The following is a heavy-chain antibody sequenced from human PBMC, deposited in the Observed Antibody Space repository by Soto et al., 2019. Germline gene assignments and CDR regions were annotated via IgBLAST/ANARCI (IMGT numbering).Heavy chain of an antibody. CDR1: GGTFSTHA. J-gene: IGHJ6*02. D-gene: IGHD3-3*01. CDR3: ARAAFRSGYYGYYYGMDV. Sequence: QVQLVQSGAEVKKPGSSVKVSCKASGGTFSTHAISWVRQAPGQGLEWLGGIIPTLGTPNYAQKFQGRVTFTADEYTSPAYMELSMLTSEDTAVYYCARAAFRSGYYGYYYGMDVWGQGTAVNV. CDR2: IIPTLGTP. V-gene: IGHV1-69*01.